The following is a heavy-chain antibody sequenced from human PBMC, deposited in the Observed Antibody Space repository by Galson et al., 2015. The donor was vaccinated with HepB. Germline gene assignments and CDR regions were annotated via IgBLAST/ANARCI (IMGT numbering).Heavy chain of an antibody. CDR2: VYPGDSGT. CDR3: SKQGIPSDYFDS. CDR1: GYSFTNYW. V-gene: IGHV5-51*01. D-gene: IGHD2-2*01. Sequence: QSGAEVKKPGESLKISCKASGYSFTNYWIGWVRQMPGKGLEWMGIVYPGDSGTQYSPSFQGQVTVSADRSINTAYLQWSSLKASYTAMYYCSKQGIPSDYFDSWGQGTLVTVSS. J-gene: IGHJ4*02.